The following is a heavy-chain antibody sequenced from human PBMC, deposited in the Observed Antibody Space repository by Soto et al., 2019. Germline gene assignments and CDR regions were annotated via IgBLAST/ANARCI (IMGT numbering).Heavy chain of an antibody. CDR3: ASQSGSITLVRGVIISSWFDP. Sequence: SETLSLTCTVSGGSISSYYWSWIRQPPGKGLEWIGYIYYSGITNYNPSLKSRVTISVDTSKNQFSLKLSSVTAADTAVYYCASQSGSITLVRGVIISSWFDPWGQGTLVTVSS. CDR2: IYYSGIT. V-gene: IGHV4-59*08. J-gene: IGHJ5*02. D-gene: IGHD3-10*01. CDR1: GGSISSYY.